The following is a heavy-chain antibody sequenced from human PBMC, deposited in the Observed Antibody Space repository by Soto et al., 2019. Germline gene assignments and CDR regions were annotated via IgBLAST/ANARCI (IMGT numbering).Heavy chain of an antibody. CDR1: GGTFSSYA. CDR2: IIPIFGTA. V-gene: IGHV1-69*06. J-gene: IGHJ4*02. Sequence: ASVKVSCKASGGTFSSYAISWVRQAPGQGLEWMGGIIPIFGTANYAQKFQGRVTITADKSTSTAYMELSSLRSEDTAVYYCASGGDSTGYYHFDYWGQGTLVTVSS. D-gene: IGHD3-22*01. CDR3: ASGGDSTGYYHFDY.